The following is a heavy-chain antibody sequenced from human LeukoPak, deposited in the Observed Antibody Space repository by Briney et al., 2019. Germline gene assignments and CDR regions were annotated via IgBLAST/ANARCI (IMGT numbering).Heavy chain of an antibody. D-gene: IGHD6-13*01. CDR2: INAGNGNT. Sequence: ASVKVSCKASGYTFTSYAMHWVRQAPGQRLEWMGWINAGNGNTKYSQKFQGRVTITRDTSASTAYMELSSLRSDDTASYYCARAPMGAAALYWGQGTLVTVSS. J-gene: IGHJ4*02. CDR1: GYTFTSYA. CDR3: ARAPMGAAALY. V-gene: IGHV1-3*01.